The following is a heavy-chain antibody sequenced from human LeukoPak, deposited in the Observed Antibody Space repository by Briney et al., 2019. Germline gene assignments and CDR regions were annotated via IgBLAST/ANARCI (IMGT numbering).Heavy chain of an antibody. J-gene: IGHJ4*02. CDR1: GGSISSYY. Sequence: SETLSLTCTVSGGSISSYYWSWIRQPPGKGLEWIGSIYYSGSTYYNPSLKSRVTISVDTSKNQFSLKLSSVTAADTAVYYCASRLWIQLWLFTNWGQGTLVTVSS. D-gene: IGHD5-18*01. CDR2: IYYSGST. V-gene: IGHV4-59*05. CDR3: ASRLWIQLWLFTN.